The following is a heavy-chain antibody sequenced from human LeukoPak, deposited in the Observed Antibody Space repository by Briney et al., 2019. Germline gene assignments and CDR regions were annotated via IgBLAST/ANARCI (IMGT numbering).Heavy chain of an antibody. J-gene: IGHJ4*02. D-gene: IGHD5-12*01. V-gene: IGHV3-66*01. CDR1: GLTVGFKC. CDR3: ATRPDGNDVPYFDY. Sequence: GGSLRLSCAASGLTVGFKCMSWVRQAPGKGLEWVSIIYSGGSSYYADSVKGRFTVSRDTSKNTLYLQMNSLRAEDTAVYYCATRPDGNDVPYFDYWGQGTLDTASS. CDR2: IYSGGSS.